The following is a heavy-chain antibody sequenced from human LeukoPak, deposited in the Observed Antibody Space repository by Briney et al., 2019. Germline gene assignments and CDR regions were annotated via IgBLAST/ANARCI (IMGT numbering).Heavy chain of an antibody. J-gene: IGHJ3*02. V-gene: IGHV6-1*01. CDR2: TYYRSKWYY. CDR1: GDTVSRDNAA. CDR3: ASYAFEI. Sequence: SQTLSLTCAISGDTVSRDNAAWNWIRQSPSRGLEWLGRTYYRSKWYYDYAVSVKSRITINPDTSKNQFSLQLKSVTPEDTAVYYCASYAFEIWGQGTLVTVSS.